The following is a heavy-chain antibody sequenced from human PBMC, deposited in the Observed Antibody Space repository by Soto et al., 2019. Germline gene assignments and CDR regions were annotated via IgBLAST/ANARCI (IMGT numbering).Heavy chain of an antibody. V-gene: IGHV3-23*01. Sequence: EWVSGISGSGANTYYADSVKGRFTISRDNSKNTLYLQMNSLRVEDTAVYYCAKDLFGNYADYFDYWGQGTLVTVSS. D-gene: IGHD4-4*01. J-gene: IGHJ4*02. CDR2: ISGSGANT. CDR3: AKDLFGNYADYFDY.